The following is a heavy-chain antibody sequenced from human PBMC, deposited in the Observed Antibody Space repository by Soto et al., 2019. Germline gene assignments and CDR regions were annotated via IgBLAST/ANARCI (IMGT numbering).Heavy chain of an antibody. V-gene: IGHV4-30-4*01. CDR3: ARGLSGDKVDS. D-gene: IGHD1-1*01. Sequence: QVQLQESGPGLVKPSQNLSLTCTIAGGSISSGDYYWSWIRQPPGKGLEWIGHIYDSGSTYNNPSLNSRVTISIDPSENQFSLNLRSVTAADTAVYYCARGLSGDKVDSWGQGTLVTVSS. J-gene: IGHJ4*02. CDR1: GGSISSGDYY. CDR2: IYDSGST.